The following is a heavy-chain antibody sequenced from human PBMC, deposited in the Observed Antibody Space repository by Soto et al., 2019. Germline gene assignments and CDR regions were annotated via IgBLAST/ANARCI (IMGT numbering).Heavy chain of an antibody. CDR2: IVVGSGNT. V-gene: IGHV1-58*01. CDR1: GFTFTSSA. J-gene: IGHJ6*02. D-gene: IGHD2-2*01. CDR3: ASDPCSSTSCTYYYYYGMDV. Sequence: SVKVSCKASGFTFTSSAVQWVRQARGQRLEWIGWIVVGSGNTNYAQKFQERVTITRDMSTSTAYMELSSLRSEDTAVYYCASDPCSSTSCTYYYYYGMDVWGQGTTVTVSS.